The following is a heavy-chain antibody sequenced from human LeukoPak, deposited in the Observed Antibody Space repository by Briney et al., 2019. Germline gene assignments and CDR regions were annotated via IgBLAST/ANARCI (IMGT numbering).Heavy chain of an antibody. D-gene: IGHD2-15*01. CDR1: GYTLTGYC. J-gene: IGHJ4*02. V-gene: IGHV1-2*02. Sequence: GASVKVSCKASGYTLTGYCIHWVRQAPGQGLEWMGWINPNGGGTNSAQKFQGRVTMTRDTSISTAYMELSRLQSDDTAVYYCGWSPNTFYLDYWGQGTLVTVSS. CDR2: INPNGGGT. CDR3: GWSPNTFYLDY.